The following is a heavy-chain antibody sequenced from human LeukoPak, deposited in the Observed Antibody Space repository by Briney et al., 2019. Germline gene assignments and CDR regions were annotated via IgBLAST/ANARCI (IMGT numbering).Heavy chain of an antibody. V-gene: IGHV4-4*07. CDR1: GGSISSYS. CDR2: IYISGTT. J-gene: IGHJ5*02. D-gene: IGHD6-19*01. CDR3: ARLGYSSVDNDP. Sequence: PSETLSLTCTVSGGSISSYSWDWIRQAAGKGLEWIGRIYISGTTNYNPSLKSRVTMSLDKSKNQFSLKLTSVTAADTAVYYCARLGYSSVDNDPWGRGTLLTVSS.